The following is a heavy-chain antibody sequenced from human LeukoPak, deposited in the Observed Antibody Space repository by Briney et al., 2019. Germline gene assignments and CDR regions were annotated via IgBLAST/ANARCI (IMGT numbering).Heavy chain of an antibody. CDR2: ISTSGSYI. CDR1: GFTFSSYS. Sequence: PGGSLRLSCAASGFTFSSYSMNWVRQAPGKGLEWVSFISTSGSYIYYADSVKGRFTISRDNAKNSLYLQMNSLRAEDTAVYYCARGESIAVAPPDYWGQGTLATVSS. J-gene: IGHJ4*02. CDR3: ARGESIAVAPPDY. D-gene: IGHD6-19*01. V-gene: IGHV3-21*01.